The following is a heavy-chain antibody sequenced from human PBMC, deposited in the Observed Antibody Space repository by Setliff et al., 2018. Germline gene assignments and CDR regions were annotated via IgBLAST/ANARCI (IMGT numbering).Heavy chain of an antibody. V-gene: IGHV4-38-2*01. CDR2: IKHGGTT. CDR3: ARLAITSGGRPDYFDN. D-gene: IGHD2-8*02. CDR1: GYSIGSDYF. J-gene: IGHJ4*02. Sequence: SETLSLTCRVSGYSIGSDYFWAWVRQPPGKGLEWVATIKHGGTTYYNPSLRSRVIISVDASKNAFSLRLNSVTAADTAVFYCARLAITSGGRPDYFDNWGPGTLVAVSS.